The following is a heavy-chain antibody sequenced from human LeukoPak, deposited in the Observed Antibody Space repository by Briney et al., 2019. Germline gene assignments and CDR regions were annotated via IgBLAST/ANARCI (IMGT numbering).Heavy chain of an antibody. CDR1: GGSFSGYY. CDR2: INHSGST. J-gene: IGHJ3*02. V-gene: IGHV4-34*01. CDR3: ARGHVLRYFDWLLGDAFDI. D-gene: IGHD3-9*01. Sequence: PSETLSLTCAVYGGSFSGYYWSWLRQPPGKGLEWIGEINHSGSTNYNPSLKSRVTISVDTSKNQFSLKLSSVTAADTAVYYCARGHVLRYFDWLLGDAFDIWGQGTMVTVSS.